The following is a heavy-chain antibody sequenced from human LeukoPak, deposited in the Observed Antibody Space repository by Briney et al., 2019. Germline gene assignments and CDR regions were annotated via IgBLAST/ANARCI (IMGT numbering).Heavy chain of an antibody. D-gene: IGHD5-24*01. V-gene: IGHV5-51*01. J-gene: IGHJ4*02. CDR3: ARLNGYKFADY. Sequence: GESLQISCKGSGYSFTSYWIGWVRQMPGKGLEWMGIIYPGDSDTRYSPSFQGQVTISADKSISTAYLQWGSLKASGTAMYYCARLNGYKFADYWGQGTLVTVSS. CDR1: GYSFTSYW. CDR2: IYPGDSDT.